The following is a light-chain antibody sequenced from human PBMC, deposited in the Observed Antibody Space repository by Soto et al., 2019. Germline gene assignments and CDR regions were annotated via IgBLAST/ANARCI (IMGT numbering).Light chain of an antibody. CDR3: HHYISNWPPET. CDR2: GAS. J-gene: IGKJ1*01. V-gene: IGKV3-15*01. CDR1: QSVSSN. Sequence: EIVMTQSPATLSVSPGERATLSCRASQSVSSNLAWYQQKPGQAPRLLIYGASTRATGIPARFSGSGSGTEFTLTISSLQSEDFAVYYCHHYISNWPPETFGQGTKVEI.